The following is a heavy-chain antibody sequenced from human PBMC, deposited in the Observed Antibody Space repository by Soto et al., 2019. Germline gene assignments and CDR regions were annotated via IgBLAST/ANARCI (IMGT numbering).Heavy chain of an antibody. V-gene: IGHV3-30*18. J-gene: IGHJ4*02. D-gene: IGHD5-18*01. CDR3: AKDHNTAMVFDY. CDR1: GFTFSSYG. Sequence: GGSLRLSCAASGFTFSSYGMHWVRQAPGKGLEWVAVISYDGSNKYYADSVKGRFTISRDNSKNTLYLQMNSLRAEDTAVYYCAKDHNTAMVFDYWGQGTLVTVSS. CDR2: ISYDGSNK.